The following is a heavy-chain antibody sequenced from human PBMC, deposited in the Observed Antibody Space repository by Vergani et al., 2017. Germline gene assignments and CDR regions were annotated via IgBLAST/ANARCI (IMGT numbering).Heavy chain of an antibody. CDR1: GDSVISTDYH. D-gene: IGHD2-15*01. V-gene: IGHV4-39*01. Sequence: QVQLQESGPGLVKPSETLSLTCTVSGDSVISTDYHWGWIRQPPGKGLEWIGSMDYSGSTSYNPSLESRISISFETPKNQFSLRLTSVTAADTTVYSCANKRAACRAAYCHSYDFWGPGTLVGVSS. CDR2: MDYSGST. CDR3: ANKRAACRAAYCHSYDF. J-gene: IGHJ4*02.